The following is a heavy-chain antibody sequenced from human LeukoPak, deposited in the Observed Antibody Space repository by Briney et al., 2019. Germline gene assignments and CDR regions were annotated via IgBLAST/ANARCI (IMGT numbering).Heavy chain of an antibody. J-gene: IGHJ4*02. V-gene: IGHV4-39*01. CDR2: IYHSGST. D-gene: IGHD1-26*01. CDR3: ARRVGARRGNFDY. Sequence: SETLSLTCTVSGGIISDYWGWLRQPPGKGLEWIGSIYHSGSTYYNPSLKSRVTISVDTSKNQFSLKLNSVTAADTAVYYCARRVGARRGNFDYWGQGTLVTVSS. CDR1: GGIISDY.